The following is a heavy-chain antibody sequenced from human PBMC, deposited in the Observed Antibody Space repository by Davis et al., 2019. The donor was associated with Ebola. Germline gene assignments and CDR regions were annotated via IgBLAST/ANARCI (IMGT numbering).Heavy chain of an antibody. D-gene: IGHD3-10*01. CDR1: GGSISSGGYY. V-gene: IGHV4-61*08. Sequence: SETLSLPCTVPGGSISSGGYYWSWIRQPPGKGLVWLGYMYYSGSTNYNPSLKSRVTISVDTSKNQFSLKLSSVTAADTAVYYCAREGVVGFGELLIGYYGMDVWGQGTTVTVSS. J-gene: IGHJ6*02. CDR3: AREGVVGFGELLIGYYGMDV. CDR2: MYYSGST.